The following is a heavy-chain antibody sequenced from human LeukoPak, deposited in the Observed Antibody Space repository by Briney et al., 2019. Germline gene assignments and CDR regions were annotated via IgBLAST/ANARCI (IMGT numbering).Heavy chain of an antibody. J-gene: IGHJ4*02. V-gene: IGHV4-39*07. CDR2: IYYSGST. CDR3: ATLQSSGYDYSDY. Sequence: SETLSLTCTVSGGSISSSNYYWGWIRQPPGKGLEWIGGIYYSGSTYYNPSLKSRVTISVDTSKTQFSLKLSSVTAADTAVYYCATLQSSGYDYSDYWGQGILVTVSS. CDR1: GGSISSSNYY. D-gene: IGHD3-22*01.